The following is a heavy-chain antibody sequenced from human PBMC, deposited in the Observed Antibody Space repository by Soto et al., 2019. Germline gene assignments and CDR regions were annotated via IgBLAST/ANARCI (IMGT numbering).Heavy chain of an antibody. J-gene: IGHJ6*03. CDR2: INHSGST. CDR1: GGSFSGYY. D-gene: IGHD3-3*01. V-gene: IGHV4-34*01. CDR3: ARATFGVVINYYYYYMDV. Sequence: QVQLQQWGAGLLKPSETLSLTCAVYGGSFSGYYWSWIRQPPGKGLEWIGEINHSGSTNYNPSLKSRVTISVDTSKNQFSLKLSSVTAADTSVYYCARATFGVVINYYYYYMDVWGTGTTVTDSS.